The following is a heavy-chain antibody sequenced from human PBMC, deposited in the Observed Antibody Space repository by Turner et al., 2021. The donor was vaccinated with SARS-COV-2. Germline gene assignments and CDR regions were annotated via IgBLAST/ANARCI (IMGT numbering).Heavy chain of an antibody. CDR3: ARIPHLMVGIRFDP. J-gene: IGHJ5*02. Sequence: QVQLVQSGAEVKKPGASVKVSCKASGYTFTGYYMHWVRQAPGQGLEWMGWINPNSGGTNYAQTFHGRVTMTRDTSISTAYMELSRLRSDDTAVYYCARIPHLMVGIRFDPWGQGTLVIVSS. CDR1: GYTFTGYY. CDR2: INPNSGGT. V-gene: IGHV1-2*02. D-gene: IGHD2-8*01.